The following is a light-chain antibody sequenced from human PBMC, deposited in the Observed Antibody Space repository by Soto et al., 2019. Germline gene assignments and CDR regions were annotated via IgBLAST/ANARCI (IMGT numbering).Light chain of an antibody. V-gene: IGKV3-15*01. CDR2: GAS. J-gene: IGKJ1*01. CDR3: QQNYRSPPT. CDR1: QSVSSN. Sequence: EIVMTQSPATLSVSPGERATLSCRASQSVSSNLAWYQQKPGQAPRLLIYGASTRATGIPARFSGSGSGTEFTLTISSLQSEDFATYYCQQNYRSPPTFGQGTKVEIK.